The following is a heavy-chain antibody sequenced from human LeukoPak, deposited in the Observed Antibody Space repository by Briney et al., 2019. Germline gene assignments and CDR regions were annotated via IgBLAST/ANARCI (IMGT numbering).Heavy chain of an antibody. J-gene: IGHJ4*02. CDR2: NSYSGNT. Sequence: SETLSLTCTVSGGSIGRYYWSWIRQPPGKGLEWIGYNSYSGNTNYNPSLKSRVTISVDTSKNHFSLNLSSVTAADTAVYYCARVGSGSFDYWGQGTLVTVSS. CDR1: GGSIGRYY. V-gene: IGHV4-59*01. CDR3: ARVGSGSFDY. D-gene: IGHD1-26*01.